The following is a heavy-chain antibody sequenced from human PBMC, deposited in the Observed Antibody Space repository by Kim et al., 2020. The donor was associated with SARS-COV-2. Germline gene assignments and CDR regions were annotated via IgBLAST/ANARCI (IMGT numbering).Heavy chain of an antibody. V-gene: IGHV3-53*01. J-gene: IGHJ4*02. CDR3: ARSPGIQLWNPLYY. D-gene: IGHD5-18*01. Sequence: YADSVKGRSTISRDNSNTTVYLQMRSLRAEDTAVYYCARSPGIQLWNPLYYWGQGTLVTVSS.